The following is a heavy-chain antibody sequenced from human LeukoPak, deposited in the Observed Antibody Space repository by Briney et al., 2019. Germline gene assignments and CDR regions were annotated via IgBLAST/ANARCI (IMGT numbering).Heavy chain of an antibody. CDR1: GFSLTTYG. V-gene: IGHV3-33*01. CDR3: ARDGGSGIDY. J-gene: IGHJ4*02. CDR2: IWYDGSRK. D-gene: IGHD3-10*01. Sequence: QAGRSLRLSCAASGFSLTTYGTHWLRQAPGKGLEWVAVIWYDGSRKFYGDSVKGRFTVSGDTSENTMYLQMNTLRVDDTAVYYCARDGGSGIDYWGQGTLVTVSS.